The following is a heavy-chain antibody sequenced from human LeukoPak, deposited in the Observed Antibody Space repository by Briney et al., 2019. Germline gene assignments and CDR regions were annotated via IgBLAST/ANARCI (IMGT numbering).Heavy chain of an antibody. Sequence: GRSLRLSCAASGFTFDDYVMNWVRQAPGKGLEWVSSISWNSGYIAYADSVKGRFTISRDNAKNSLYLQMNNLRTEDTALYFCAKALFEGEFDYWGQGTHVTVSS. J-gene: IGHJ4*02. D-gene: IGHD3-16*01. CDR2: ISWNSGYI. V-gene: IGHV3-9*01. CDR3: AKALFEGEFDY. CDR1: GFTFDDYV.